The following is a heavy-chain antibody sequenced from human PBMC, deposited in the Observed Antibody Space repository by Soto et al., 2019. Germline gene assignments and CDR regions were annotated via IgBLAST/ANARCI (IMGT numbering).Heavy chain of an antibody. CDR2: IYYSGST. CDR3: ARHSGVLLWFGSYGMDV. J-gene: IGHJ6*02. D-gene: IGHD3-10*01. V-gene: IGHV4-39*01. Sequence: ETLSLTCTVSGGSISSSSYYWGWIRQPPGKGLEWIGSIYYSGSTYYNPSLKSRVTISVDTSKNQFSLKLSSVTAADTAVYYCARHSGVLLWFGSYGMDVWGQGTRVTVSS. CDR1: GGSISSSSYY.